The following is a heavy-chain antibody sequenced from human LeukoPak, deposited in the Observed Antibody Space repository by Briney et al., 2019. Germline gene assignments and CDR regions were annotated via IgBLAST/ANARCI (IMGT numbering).Heavy chain of an antibody. CDR2: IKPDGSEK. V-gene: IGHV3-7*03. CDR3: ARDRDGYNDY. D-gene: IGHD5-24*01. Sequence: GGSLRLSCAASGFTFNTYWMSWVRQAPGKGLEWVANIKPDGSEKYYVDSVKGRFTISRDNAKNSLYLQMNSLRAEDTAVYYCARDRDGYNDYWGQGTLVTVSS. J-gene: IGHJ4*02. CDR1: GFTFNTYW.